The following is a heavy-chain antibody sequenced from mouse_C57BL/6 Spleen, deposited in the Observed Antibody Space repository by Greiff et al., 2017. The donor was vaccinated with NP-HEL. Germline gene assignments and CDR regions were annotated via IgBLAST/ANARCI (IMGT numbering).Heavy chain of an antibody. D-gene: IGHD3-2*02. V-gene: IGHV1-26*01. Sequence: EVQLQQSGPELVKPGASVKISCKASGYTFTDYYMNWVKQSHGKSLEWIGDINPNNGGTSYNQKFKGKATLTVDKSSSTAYMELRSLTSEDSAVYYCARKGYTAQAPHFDYWGQGTTLTVSS. CDR3: ARKGYTAQAPHFDY. CDR1: GYTFTDYY. CDR2: INPNNGGT. J-gene: IGHJ2*01.